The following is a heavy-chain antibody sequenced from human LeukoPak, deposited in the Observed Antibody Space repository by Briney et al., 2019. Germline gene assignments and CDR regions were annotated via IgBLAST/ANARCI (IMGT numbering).Heavy chain of an antibody. J-gene: IGHJ4*02. CDR3: ARGLEVFYESSGYSNYFDS. V-gene: IGHV4-30-4*01. CDR1: GGSISSADYH. Sequence: SETLSLTCTVSGGSISSADYHWSWIRQPPGKGLEWIAYVYYSGSTYYNPSLQSRVTISLDTSKSQFSLKLNSVTAADTAVYYCARGLEVFYESSGYSNYFDSWGQGTLVTVSS. CDR2: VYYSGST. D-gene: IGHD3-22*01.